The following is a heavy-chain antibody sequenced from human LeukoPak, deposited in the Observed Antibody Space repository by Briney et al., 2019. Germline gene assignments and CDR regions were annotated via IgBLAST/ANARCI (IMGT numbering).Heavy chain of an antibody. CDR2: ISGSGGST. J-gene: IGHJ4*02. Sequence: GGSLRLSCAASGFTFNRYGMSWVRQAPGKGLEWVSAISGSGGSTYYADSVKGRFTISRDNSKNTLYLQMNSLRAEDTAVYYCAKHLAPGGGSYRQRGFDYWGQGTLVTVSS. V-gene: IGHV3-23*01. D-gene: IGHD1-26*01. CDR1: GFTFNRYG. CDR3: AKHLAPGGGSYRQRGFDY.